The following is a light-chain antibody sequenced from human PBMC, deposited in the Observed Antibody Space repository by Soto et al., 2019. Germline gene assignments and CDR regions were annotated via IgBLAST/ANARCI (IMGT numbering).Light chain of an antibody. CDR3: HSRA. CDR1: QSISSW. V-gene: IGKV1-5*01. CDR2: DAS. J-gene: IGKJ5*01. Sequence: GDRVTITCRASQSISSWLAWYQQKPGKVPKLLIYDASNLGSGVPSRFSGSGSGTQFTLTISGLPPDDFATYFCHSRAFGQGTRLEIK.